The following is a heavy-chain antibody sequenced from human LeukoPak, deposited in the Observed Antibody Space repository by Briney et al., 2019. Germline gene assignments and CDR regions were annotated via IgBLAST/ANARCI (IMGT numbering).Heavy chain of an antibody. CDR3: ARDGGSGTYVETYYSGMDV. Sequence: GGSLRLSCAASGFTFSSYAMSWVRQAPGKGLEWVSAISGSGGSTYYADSVKGWFTISRDNSKNTVHLQMNSLRTEDSAVYYCARDGGSGTYVETYYSGMDVWGQGTTVTVSS. D-gene: IGHD1-26*01. CDR2: ISGSGGST. V-gene: IGHV3-23*01. J-gene: IGHJ6*02. CDR1: GFTFSSYA.